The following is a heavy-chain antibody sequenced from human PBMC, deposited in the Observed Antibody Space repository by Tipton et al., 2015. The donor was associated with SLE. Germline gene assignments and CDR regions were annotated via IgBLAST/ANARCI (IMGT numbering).Heavy chain of an antibody. CDR1: GYTFTSYY. V-gene: IGHV1-46*01. Sequence: QLVQSGAEVKKPGASVKVSCKASGYTFTSYYMHWVRQAPGQGLEWMGIINPSGGSTSYAQKFQGRVTMTRDTSTRTVYMELSSLRSEDTAVYYCAREGRYYGSGRGAFDIWGQGTMVTVSS. CDR3: AREGRYYGSGRGAFDI. J-gene: IGHJ3*02. CDR2: INPSGGST. D-gene: IGHD3-10*01.